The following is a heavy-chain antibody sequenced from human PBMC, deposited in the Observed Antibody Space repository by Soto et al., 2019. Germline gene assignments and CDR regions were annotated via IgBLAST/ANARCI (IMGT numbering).Heavy chain of an antibody. D-gene: IGHD2-21*02. V-gene: IGHV1-18*01. J-gene: IGHJ6*02. CDR1: GYPFNKIA. Sequence: QVQLVQSGGEVKKPGASVRVSCQASGYPFNKIAIHWVRQAPGHGLEWLGRRSGRSGDPNCAPTVRDRITMATDTSSDTAYMELRSLRSDDAAVYYCAREGGLVTEKPHYGLDVWGQGTTVTV. CDR2: RSGRSGDP. CDR3: AREGGLVTEKPHYGLDV.